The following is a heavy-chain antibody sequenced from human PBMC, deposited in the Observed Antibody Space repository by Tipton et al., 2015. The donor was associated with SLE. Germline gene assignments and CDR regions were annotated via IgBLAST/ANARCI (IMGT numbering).Heavy chain of an antibody. Sequence: SLRLSCAASGFTFSSYEMNWVRQAPGKGLEWVSYISSSGSTICYADSVKGRFTISRDNAKNSLYLQMNSLRAEDTAVYYCARVSRSGSYQRLPGYWGQGTLVTVS. CDR2: ISSSGSTI. CDR1: GFTFSSYE. J-gene: IGHJ4*02. V-gene: IGHV3-48*03. CDR3: ARVSRSGSYQRLPGY. D-gene: IGHD1-26*01.